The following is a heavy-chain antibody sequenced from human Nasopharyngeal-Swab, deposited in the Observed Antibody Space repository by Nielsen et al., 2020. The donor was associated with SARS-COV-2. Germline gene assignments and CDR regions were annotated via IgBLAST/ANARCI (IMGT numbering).Heavy chain of an antibody. V-gene: IGHV1-3*01. CDR3: ARSGTVGAPGLDY. CDR2: INAGNGNT. Sequence: ASVKVSCKASGYTFTSYAMHWVRQAPGQRLEWMGWINAGNGNTKYSQKFQGRVTISTDTSASTAYMELGGLTSEDTAVYYCARSGTVGAPGLDYWGQGTLVTVSS. D-gene: IGHD1-26*01. J-gene: IGHJ4*02. CDR1: GYTFTSYA.